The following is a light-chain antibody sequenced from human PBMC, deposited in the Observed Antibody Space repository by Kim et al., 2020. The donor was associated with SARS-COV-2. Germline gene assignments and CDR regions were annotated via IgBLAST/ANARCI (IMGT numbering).Light chain of an antibody. J-gene: IGKJ2*01. V-gene: IGKV1-13*02. Sequence: AIQFTQSPSSLSASVGDRVTITCRASQGISSALAWYQQKPGKAPKLLIYDASSLESGVPSRFSGSGSGTDFTLTISSLQPEDFATYYCQQFNSYPLYTFGQGTKLEI. CDR1: QGISSA. CDR3: QQFNSYPLYT. CDR2: DAS.